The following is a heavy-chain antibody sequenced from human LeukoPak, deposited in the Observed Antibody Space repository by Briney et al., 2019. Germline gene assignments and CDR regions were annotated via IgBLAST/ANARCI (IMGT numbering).Heavy chain of an antibody. CDR3: EKPYSSAYLGYFDY. CDR1: GFTFSSYA. Sequence: AGGSLRLSCAASGFTFSSYAMSWVRQAPGKGLEWVSAISGSGGSTYYADSVNGRFTISRDYSKNTLYLQVNSLRAEDTAVYYCEKPYSSAYLGYFDYWGQGTLVTVSS. CDR2: ISGSGGST. V-gene: IGHV3-23*01. D-gene: IGHD3-22*01. J-gene: IGHJ4*02.